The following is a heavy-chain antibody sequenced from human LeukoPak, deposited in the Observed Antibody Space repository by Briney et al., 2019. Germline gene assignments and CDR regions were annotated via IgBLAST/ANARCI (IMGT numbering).Heavy chain of an antibody. CDR2: ISGSGGST. CDR1: GFTFSSYA. CDR3: AKDSSGYPGGDAFDI. D-gene: IGHD3-22*01. J-gene: IGHJ3*02. Sequence: PGGSLRLSCAASGFTFSSYAMSWVRQAPGKGLEWVSGISGSGGSTYYADSVKGRFTISRDNSKNTLYLQMNSLRAEDTAVYYCAKDSSGYPGGDAFDIWGQGAMVTVSS. V-gene: IGHV3-23*01.